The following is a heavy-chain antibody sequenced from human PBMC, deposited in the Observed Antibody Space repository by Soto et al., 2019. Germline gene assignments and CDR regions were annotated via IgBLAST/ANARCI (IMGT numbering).Heavy chain of an antibody. CDR2: IYNIGST. Sequence: PSVTLSLTWSVSGGNIIDYYLSWMRKTPGKGLEWIGNIYNIGSTTYNPSLKTRVTISVDTSKNQFSLKLNSVTAADTAIYFCARGSSAVAGTFEYWGLGTLVTVSS. V-gene: IGHV4-59*01. CDR1: GGNIIDYY. J-gene: IGHJ4*02. CDR3: ARGSSAVAGTFEY. D-gene: IGHD6-19*01.